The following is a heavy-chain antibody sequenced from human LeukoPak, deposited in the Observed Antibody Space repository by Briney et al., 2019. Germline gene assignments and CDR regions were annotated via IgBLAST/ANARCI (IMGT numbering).Heavy chain of an antibody. CDR2: IWYDGSNK. D-gene: IGHD3-9*01. Sequence: PGGSLRLSCAASGLTFGNHGMHWVRQAPGKGLEWVAFIWYDGSNKYYADSVKGRFTISRDNSKNTLYLQMNSLRAEDTAVYYCAREGLVYYFDYWGQGTLVTVSS. V-gene: IGHV3-30*02. CDR1: GLTFGNHG. CDR3: AREGLVYYFDY. J-gene: IGHJ4*02.